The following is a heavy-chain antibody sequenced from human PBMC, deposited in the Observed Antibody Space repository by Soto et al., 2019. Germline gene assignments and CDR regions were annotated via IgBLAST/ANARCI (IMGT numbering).Heavy chain of an antibody. D-gene: IGHD3-22*01. Sequence: QVQLVQSGAEVQKPGAAVKVSCKASGYTFTKKYIHWVRQAPGQGLEWMGIIVPSGGSTNYAPKFHGSVTMTRDTSTSTLYMELSSLRSEDTAVYYCARSAYDDSRFYSSYWYFDLWGRGTLVTVSS. J-gene: IGHJ2*01. V-gene: IGHV1-46*01. CDR2: IVPSGGST. CDR3: ARSAYDDSRFYSSYWYFDL. CDR1: GYTFTKKY.